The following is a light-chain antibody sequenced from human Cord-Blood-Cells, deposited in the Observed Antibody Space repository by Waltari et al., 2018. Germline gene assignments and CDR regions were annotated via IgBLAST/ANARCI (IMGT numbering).Light chain of an antibody. V-gene: IGLV3-19*01. CDR1: SLRSYY. CDR2: GKN. Sequence: SSELTQDPAVSVALGQTVRITCQGDSLRSYYASWYQQKPGQAPVLVIYGKNNRPSGIPVRFSGSSSGNTASLTITGAQAEDEADYYCNSRDSSGNPWVFGGGTKLTVL. J-gene: IGLJ3*02. CDR3: NSRDSSGNPWV.